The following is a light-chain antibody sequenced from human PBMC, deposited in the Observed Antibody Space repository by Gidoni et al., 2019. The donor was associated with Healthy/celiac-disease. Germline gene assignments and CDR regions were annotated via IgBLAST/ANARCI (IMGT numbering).Light chain of an antibody. Sequence: IVLTQSPGTLSLSPGERATLSCRDSQSVSSSYLAWYQQKPGQAPRLLIYGESSRATGIPDRFSGSGSGTDFTLTISRLEPEDFAVYYCQQYGSSPPLTFGGGTKVEIK. J-gene: IGKJ4*01. V-gene: IGKV3-20*01. CDR3: QQYGSSPPLT. CDR2: GES. CDR1: QSVSSSY.